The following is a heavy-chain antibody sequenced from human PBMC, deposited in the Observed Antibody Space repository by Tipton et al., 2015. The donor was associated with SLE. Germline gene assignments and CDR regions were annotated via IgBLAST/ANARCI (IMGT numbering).Heavy chain of an antibody. D-gene: IGHD3-16*02. Sequence: TLSLTCAVYGGSFSGYYWSWIRQPPGKGLEWIGEINHSGSTNYNPSLKSRVTISVDTSKNQFSLKLSSVTAADTAVYYCARGAVGGTFGGVIVSLFDYWGQETLVTVSS. CDR1: GGSFSGYY. V-gene: IGHV4-34*01. CDR3: ARGAVGGTFGGVIVSLFDY. J-gene: IGHJ4*02. CDR2: INHSGST.